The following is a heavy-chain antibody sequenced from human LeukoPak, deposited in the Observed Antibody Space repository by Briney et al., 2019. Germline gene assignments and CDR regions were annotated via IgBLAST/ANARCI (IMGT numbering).Heavy chain of an antibody. CDR3: ARLNYDILTGDRPDY. CDR1: GFTFSNYG. Sequence: PGRSLRLSCAASGFTFSNYGIHWVRQAPGKGLEWVSSISSSSSYIYCADSVKGRFTISRDNAKNSLYLQMNSLRAEDTAVYYCARLNYDILTGDRPDYWGQGTLVTVSS. J-gene: IGHJ4*02. V-gene: IGHV3-21*01. D-gene: IGHD3-9*01. CDR2: ISSSSSYI.